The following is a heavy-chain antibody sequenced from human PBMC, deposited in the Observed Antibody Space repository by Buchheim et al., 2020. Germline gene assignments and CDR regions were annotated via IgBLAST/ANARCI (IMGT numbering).Heavy chain of an antibody. CDR3: ARDSETLGYCSSTSCASSGMDV. CDR2: INPSGGST. V-gene: IGHV1-46*01. D-gene: IGHD2-2*01. Sequence: QVQLVQSGAEVKKPGASVKVSCKASGYTFTSYYMHWVRQAPGQGLEWMGIINPSGGSTSYAQKFQGRVTMTRDTSTSTVYMELSSLRSEDTAVYYCARDSETLGYCSSTSCASSGMDVWGQGTT. CDR1: GYTFTSYY. J-gene: IGHJ6*02.